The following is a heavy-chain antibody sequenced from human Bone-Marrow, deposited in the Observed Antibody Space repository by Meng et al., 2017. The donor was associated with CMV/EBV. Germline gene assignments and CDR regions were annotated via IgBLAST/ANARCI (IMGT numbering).Heavy chain of an antibody. Sequence: GESLKISCAASGFTFSSYWMSWVRQAPGKGLEWVANIKQDGSEKYYVDSVKGRFTISRDNAKNSPYLQMNSLRAEDTAVYYCARDWELGYWGQGTRVTVSS. V-gene: IGHV3-7*01. D-gene: IGHD3-10*01. CDR3: ARDWELGY. CDR2: IKQDGSEK. CDR1: GFTFSSYW. J-gene: IGHJ4*02.